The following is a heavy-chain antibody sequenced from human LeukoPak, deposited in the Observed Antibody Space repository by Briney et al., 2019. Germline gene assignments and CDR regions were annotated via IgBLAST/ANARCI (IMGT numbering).Heavy chain of an antibody. CDR2: INHSGST. V-gene: IGHV4-34*01. D-gene: IGHD5-12*01. J-gene: IGHJ6*02. CDR3: ARGPRGYNYGMDV. CDR1: GGSFSGYY. Sequence: PSETLSLTCAVYGGSFSGYYWSWIRQPPGKGLEWIGEINHSGSTNYNPSLKSRVTISVDPSKNQFSLKLSSVTAADTAVYYCARGPRGYNYGMDVWGQGTTVTVSS.